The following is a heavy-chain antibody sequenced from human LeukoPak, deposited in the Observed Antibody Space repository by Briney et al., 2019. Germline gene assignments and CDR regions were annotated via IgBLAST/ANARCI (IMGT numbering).Heavy chain of an antibody. V-gene: IGHV4-59*01. CDR3: ARQLRELAFDY. CDR2: IYYSGST. D-gene: IGHD1-26*01. CDR1: GCSISSYY. J-gene: IGHJ4*02. Sequence: SETLSLTCPVSGCSISSYYWSWIRQPPGKGLEWIGYIYYSGSTTYNPSLKSRVTISVDTSKNQFSLKLSSVTAGDTGVYYCARQLRELAFDYWGQGTLVTVSS.